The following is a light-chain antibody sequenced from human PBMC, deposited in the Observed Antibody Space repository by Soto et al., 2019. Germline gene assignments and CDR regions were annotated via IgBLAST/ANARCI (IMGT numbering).Light chain of an antibody. Sequence: QSALTQPPSASGSPGQSVTISCTGTSSDVGGYNFVSWYQHHPGKAPKLMIYEVSKRPSGVPDRFSGSKSANTASLTVSGLQAEDEAEYYCSSYAGSNRFVVFGGGTKLTVL. CDR2: EVS. CDR1: SSDVGGYNF. J-gene: IGLJ3*02. CDR3: SSYAGSNRFVV. V-gene: IGLV2-8*01.